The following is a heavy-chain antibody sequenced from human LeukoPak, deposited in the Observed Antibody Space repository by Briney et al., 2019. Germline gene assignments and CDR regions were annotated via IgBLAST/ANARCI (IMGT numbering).Heavy chain of an antibody. CDR3: AKEGSGYEPNFDY. D-gene: IGHD5-12*01. V-gene: IGHV3-23*01. Sequence: GGSLRLSCAASGFTFSNYGMHWVRQAPGKGLEWVSAISGSGGSTYYADSVKGRFTISRDNSKNTLYLQMNSLRAEDTAVYYCAKEGSGYEPNFDYWGQGTLVTVSS. J-gene: IGHJ4*02. CDR1: GFTFSNYG. CDR2: ISGSGGST.